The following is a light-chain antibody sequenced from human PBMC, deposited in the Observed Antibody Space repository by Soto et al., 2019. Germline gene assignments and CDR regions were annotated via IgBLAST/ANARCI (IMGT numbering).Light chain of an antibody. CDR3: QQRSSWLPLT. Sequence: EIVLTQSPATLSLSPGERATLSCRASQSVSSYLAWYQQKPGQAPRLLIYDAFNRATGIPARFSGSGSGTDFTLTISSLEPEDFAVSYCQQRSSWLPLTFGGGTKV. CDR1: QSVSSY. V-gene: IGKV3-11*01. J-gene: IGKJ4*01. CDR2: DAF.